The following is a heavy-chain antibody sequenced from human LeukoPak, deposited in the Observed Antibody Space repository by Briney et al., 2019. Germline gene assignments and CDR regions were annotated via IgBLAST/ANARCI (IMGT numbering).Heavy chain of an antibody. D-gene: IGHD6-6*01. Sequence: GGSLRLSCAASGFFFSDYGIHWVRQAPGKGLEWVAFIRYDGSNKYYADSVKGRFTISRDNSKHTLYLQMSSLRAEDTAVYYCAKGAYSSSLGAFDIWGQGTMVTVSS. J-gene: IGHJ3*02. CDR3: AKGAYSSSLGAFDI. V-gene: IGHV3-30*02. CDR2: IRYDGSNK. CDR1: GFFFSDYG.